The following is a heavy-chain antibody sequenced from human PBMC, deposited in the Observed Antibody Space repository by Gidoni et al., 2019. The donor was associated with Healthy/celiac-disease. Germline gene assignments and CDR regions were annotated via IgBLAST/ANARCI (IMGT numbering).Heavy chain of an antibody. V-gene: IGHV3-30-3*01. J-gene: IGHJ2*01. CDR2: ISYDGSNK. CDR1: GFPFRSYA. Sequence: QVQLVESGGGVVQPGRSLRLSCAASGFPFRSYAMHWVRQAPGKGLEWVAVISYDGSNKDYADSVKGRFTISRDNSKNTLYLQMNSLRAEDTAVYYCARALEWELQGPFDLWGRGTLVTVSS. CDR3: ARALEWELQGPFDL. D-gene: IGHD1-26*01.